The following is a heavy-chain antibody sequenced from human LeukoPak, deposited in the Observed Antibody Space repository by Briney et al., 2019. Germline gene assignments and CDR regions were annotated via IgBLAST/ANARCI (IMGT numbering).Heavy chain of an antibody. CDR3: ARGIVVVVAATPGGDYYYYGMDV. V-gene: IGHV1-69*13. CDR2: IIPIFGTA. Sequence: ASVKVSCKASGYTFTGYYMHWVRQAPGQGLEWMGGIIPIFGTANYAQKFQGRVTITADESTSTAYMELSSLRSEDTAVYYCARGIVVVVAATPGGDYYYYGMDVWGQGTTVTVSS. CDR1: GYTFTGYY. J-gene: IGHJ6*02. D-gene: IGHD2-15*01.